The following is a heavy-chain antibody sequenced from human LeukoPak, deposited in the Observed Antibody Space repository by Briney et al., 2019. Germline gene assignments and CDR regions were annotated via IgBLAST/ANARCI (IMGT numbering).Heavy chain of an antibody. J-gene: IGHJ1*01. Sequence: ASVKVSCKASGYTFTGYYMHWVRQAPGQGLEWMGWINPNSGGTNYAQKFQGRVTMTRNTSISTAYMELSSLRSEDTAVYYCARGPYSSSRKKYFQHWGQGTLVTVSS. CDR1: GYTFTGYY. D-gene: IGHD6-13*01. CDR2: INPNSGGT. V-gene: IGHV1-2*02. CDR3: ARGPYSSSRKKYFQH.